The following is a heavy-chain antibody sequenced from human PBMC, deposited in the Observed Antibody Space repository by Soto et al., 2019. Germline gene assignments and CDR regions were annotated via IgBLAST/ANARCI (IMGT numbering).Heavy chain of an antibody. CDR2: IIPIFGTA. CDR1: GGTLSSYA. Sequence: SAKVRWKASGGTLSSYAISWVRQAPGQGLEWMGGIIPIFGTANYAQKFQGRVTITADESTSTAYMELSSLRSEDTAVYYCARDTSRDGYDYWGQGTLVTVSS. CDR3: ARDTSRDGYDY. V-gene: IGHV1-69*01. J-gene: IGHJ4*02. D-gene: IGHD5-12*01.